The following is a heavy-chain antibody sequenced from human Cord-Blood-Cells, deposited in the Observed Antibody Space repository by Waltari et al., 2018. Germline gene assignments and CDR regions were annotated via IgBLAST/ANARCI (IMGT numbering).Heavy chain of an antibody. Sequence: QVQLQQWGAGLLKPSETLSLTCAVYGGSFSGYYWSWIRQPPGQGLEWIGEINHSGSTNYNPSLKSRVTISVDTSKNQFSLKLSSVTAADTAVYYCARGVLGTWYFDLWGRGTLVTVSS. CDR2: INHSGST. CDR3: ARGVLGTWYFDL. D-gene: IGHD7-27*01. V-gene: IGHV4-34*01. J-gene: IGHJ2*01. CDR1: GGSFSGYY.